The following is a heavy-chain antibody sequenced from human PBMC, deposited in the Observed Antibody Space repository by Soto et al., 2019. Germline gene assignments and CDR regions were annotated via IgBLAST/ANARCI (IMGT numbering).Heavy chain of an antibody. CDR2: ISSSGSTI. D-gene: IGHD6-13*01. V-gene: IGHV3-11*01. CDR3: ARDGTYSSSWYYFDY. J-gene: IGHJ4*02. CDR1: GFTFSDYY. Sequence: GESLKISCAASGFTFSDYYMSWIRQAPGKGLEWVSYISSSGSTIYYADSVKGRFTISRDNAKNSLYLQMNSLRAEDTAVYYCARDGTYSSSWYYFDYWGQGTLVTVSS.